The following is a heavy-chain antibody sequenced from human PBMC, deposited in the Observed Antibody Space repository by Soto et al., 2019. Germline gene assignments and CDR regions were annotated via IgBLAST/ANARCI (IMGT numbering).Heavy chain of an antibody. D-gene: IGHD3-10*01. CDR3: ARTPFYYYGLGSHLYYFDY. CDR2: VYYSGSP. J-gene: IGHJ4*02. CDR1: SGSISSYY. Sequence: QVQLQESGPGLVKPSETLSLTCSVSSGSISSYYWSWIRQPPGKGLEWIGYVYYSGSPNYNPPLKSRVTISVDTSKNQFSLKLSSVTAADTAVYYCARTPFYYYGLGSHLYYFDYWDQGTLVTVSS. V-gene: IGHV4-59*01.